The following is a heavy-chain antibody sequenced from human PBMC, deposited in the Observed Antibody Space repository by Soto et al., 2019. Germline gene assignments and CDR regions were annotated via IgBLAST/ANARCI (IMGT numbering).Heavy chain of an antibody. J-gene: IGHJ4*02. CDR1: GFTFSSYG. V-gene: IGHV3-30*03. Sequence: QVQLVESGGGVVQPGRSLRLSCAASGFTFSSYGRHWVRQAPGKGLEWVAVISYDGSNKYYADSVKGRFTISRDNSKNTLYLQMNSLRAEDTDVYYCATDIVVGVAAHFDYWGQGALVTVSS. D-gene: IGHD2-15*01. CDR3: ATDIVVGVAAHFDY. CDR2: ISYDGSNK.